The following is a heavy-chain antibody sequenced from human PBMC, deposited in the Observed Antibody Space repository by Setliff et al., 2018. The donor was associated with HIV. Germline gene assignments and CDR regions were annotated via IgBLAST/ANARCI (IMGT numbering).Heavy chain of an antibody. V-gene: IGHV3-7*01. CDR2: IKNDGSEK. CDR1: GFAFSDFS. J-gene: IGHJ3*02. CDR3: AREQNHYNFWSGHNYDAFDI. Sequence: GGSLRLSCAASGFAFSDFSMSWVRQAPGKGLEWVAKIKNDGSEKYYVDSVKGRFTISRDNAKNSLFLQMNSLRAEDTALYYCAREQNHYNFWSGHNYDAFDIWGRGTKVTVSS. D-gene: IGHD3-3*01.